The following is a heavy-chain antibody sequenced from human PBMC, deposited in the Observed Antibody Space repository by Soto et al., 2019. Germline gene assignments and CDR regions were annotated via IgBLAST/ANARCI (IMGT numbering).Heavy chain of an antibody. CDR3: TATKGMTPPYYYYYGMDV. J-gene: IGHJ6*02. V-gene: IGHV2-70*01. CDR2: IDWDDDK. CDR1: GFSLSTSGMC. Sequence: GSGPTLVNPTQTLTLTCTFSGFSLSTSGMCVSWIRQPPGKALEWLALIDWDDDKYYSTSLKTRLTISKDTSKNQVVLTMTNMDPVDTATYYCTATKGMTPPYYYYYGMDVWGQGTTVTVSS. D-gene: IGHD1-20*01.